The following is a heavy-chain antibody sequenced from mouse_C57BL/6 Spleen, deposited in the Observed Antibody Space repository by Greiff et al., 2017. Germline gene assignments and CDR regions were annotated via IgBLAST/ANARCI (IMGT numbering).Heavy chain of an antibody. V-gene: IGHV5-17*01. CDR1: GFTFSDYG. CDR2: ISSGSSTL. Sequence: EVMLVESGGGLVKPGGSLKLSCAASGFTFSDYGMHWVRQAPEKGLEWVAYISSGSSTLYYADTVQGRFTISRDNAKNTLFLQMTSLRSEDTAMYYCARDYYGSSRWFAYWGQGTLVTVSA. D-gene: IGHD1-1*01. J-gene: IGHJ3*01. CDR3: ARDYYGSSRWFAY.